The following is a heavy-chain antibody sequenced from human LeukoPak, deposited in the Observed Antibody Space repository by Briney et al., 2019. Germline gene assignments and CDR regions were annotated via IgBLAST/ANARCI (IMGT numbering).Heavy chain of an antibody. J-gene: IGHJ3*02. CDR1: EYTFTSYA. D-gene: IGHD4-17*01. CDR2: INAGNGNT. V-gene: IGHV1-3*01. CDR3: ARTTVTTWYAFDI. Sequence: ASVKVSCKASEYTFTSYAMHWVRQAPGQRLEWMGWINAGNGNTKYSQKFQGRVTITRDTSASTAYMELSSLRSEDTAVYYCARTTVTTWYAFDIWGQGTMVTVSS.